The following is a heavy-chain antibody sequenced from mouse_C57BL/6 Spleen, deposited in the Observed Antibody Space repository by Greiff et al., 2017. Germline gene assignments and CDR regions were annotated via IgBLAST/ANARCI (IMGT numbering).Heavy chain of an antibody. CDR2: ISSGGSYT. Sequence: EVHLVESGGDLVKPGGSLKLSCAASGFTFSSYGMSWVRQTPDKRLEWVATISSGGSYTYYPDSVKGRFTISRDNAKNTLYLQMSSLKSEDTAMYYCARLDDYDGYFDVWGTGTTVTVSS. V-gene: IGHV5-6*01. CDR1: GFTFSSYG. CDR3: ARLDDYDGYFDV. J-gene: IGHJ1*03. D-gene: IGHD2-4*01.